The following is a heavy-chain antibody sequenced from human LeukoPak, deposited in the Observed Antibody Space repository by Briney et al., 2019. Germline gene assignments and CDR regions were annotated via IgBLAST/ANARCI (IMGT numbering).Heavy chain of an antibody. D-gene: IGHD3-10*01. V-gene: IGHV3-30*18. CDR3: AKEATWGEWYFDY. J-gene: IGHJ4*02. Sequence: GGSLRLSCVVSGFTFRNYGMHWVRQAPGKGLEWVAVIADDGRAKFYADSVKGRFTISRDNSKNTLYLQINSLRAEDTAVYYCAKEATWGEWYFDYWGQGTLVTVSS. CDR1: GFTFRNYG. CDR2: IADDGRAK.